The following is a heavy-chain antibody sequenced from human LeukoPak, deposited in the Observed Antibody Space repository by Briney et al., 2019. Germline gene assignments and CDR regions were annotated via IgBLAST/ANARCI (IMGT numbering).Heavy chain of an antibody. V-gene: IGHV3-30*04. D-gene: IGHD3-10*01. CDR1: GFTFSSYA. J-gene: IGHJ4*02. Sequence: GGSLRLSCAASGFTFSSYAMHWVRQAPGKGLEWVAVISYDGSNKYYADSVKGRFTTSRDNSKNTLYLQMNSLRAEDTAVYYCASSMVRGVTSDDYWGQGTLVTVSS. CDR3: ASSMVRGVTSDDY. CDR2: ISYDGSNK.